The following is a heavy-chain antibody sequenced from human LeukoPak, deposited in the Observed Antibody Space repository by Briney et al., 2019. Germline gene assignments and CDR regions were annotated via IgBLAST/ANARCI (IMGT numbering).Heavy chain of an antibody. J-gene: IGHJ4*02. Sequence: GGSLRLSCAASGFTFDDYAMSWVRQAPGKGLEWVSNINWNGGSTGYANSVKGRFTISRDNAKNSLYLQMNSLRAEDTAVYYCARASDFWSGYFDYWGQGTLVTVSS. CDR2: INWNGGST. CDR3: ARASDFWSGYFDY. D-gene: IGHD3-3*01. V-gene: IGHV3-20*04. CDR1: GFTFDDYA.